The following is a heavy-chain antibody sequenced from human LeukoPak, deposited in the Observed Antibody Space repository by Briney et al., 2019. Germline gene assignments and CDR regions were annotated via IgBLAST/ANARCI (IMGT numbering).Heavy chain of an antibody. V-gene: IGHV4-59*01. CDR2: IYYSGST. CDR3: ARSPGEVPAAFRYFDY. Sequence: PSETLSLTCTVSGGSISGYYWSWIRQPPGEGLEWIGYIYYSGSTNYNPSLKSRVTISVDTSKNQFSLKLSSVTAADTAVYYCARSPGEVPAAFRYFDYWGQGTLVTVSS. J-gene: IGHJ4*02. D-gene: IGHD2-2*01. CDR1: GGSISGYY.